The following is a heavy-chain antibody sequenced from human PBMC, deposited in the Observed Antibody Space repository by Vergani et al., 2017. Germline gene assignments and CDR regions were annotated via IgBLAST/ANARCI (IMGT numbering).Heavy chain of an antibody. V-gene: IGHV3-21*01. Sequence: EVQLLESGGGLVQPGGSLRLSCAASGFTFSSYSMNWVRQAPGKGLEWVSSISSSSSYIYYADSVKGRFTISRDNAKNSLYLQMNSLRAEDTAVYYCASGVVVPAARYYYYYYMDVWGKGTTVTVSS. J-gene: IGHJ6*03. CDR3: ASGVVVPAARYYYYYYMDV. CDR1: GFTFSSYS. CDR2: ISSSSSYI. D-gene: IGHD2-2*01.